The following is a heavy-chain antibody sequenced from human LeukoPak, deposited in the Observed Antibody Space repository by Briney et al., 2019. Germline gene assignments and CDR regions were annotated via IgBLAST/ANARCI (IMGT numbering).Heavy chain of an antibody. Sequence: GGSLRLSCAASGFTFSSYAMSWVRQAPGKGLEWVSVISGSGGSTYYADSVKGRFTISRDNSKNTLYLQMNSLGAEDTAVYYCAKGSGRSCYTSNDYWGQGTLVTVSS. V-gene: IGHV3-23*01. J-gene: IGHJ4*02. D-gene: IGHD2-15*01. CDR3: AKGSGRSCYTSNDY. CDR2: ISGSGGST. CDR1: GFTFSSYA.